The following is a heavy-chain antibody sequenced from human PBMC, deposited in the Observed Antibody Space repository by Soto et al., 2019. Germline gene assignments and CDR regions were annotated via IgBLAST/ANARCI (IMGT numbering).Heavy chain of an antibody. J-gene: IGHJ6*04. D-gene: IGHD3-10*01. Sequence: GPSVKVSCKASGGTFSSYAISWVRQAPGQGLEWMGGIIPIFGTANYAQKFQGRVTITADESTSTAYMELSSLRSEDTAVYYCARERGSTMVRGVNYYYYYGMHVRGKGPTVTLSS. CDR2: IIPIFGTA. V-gene: IGHV1-69*13. CDR1: GGTFSSYA. CDR3: ARERGSTMVRGVNYYYYYGMHV.